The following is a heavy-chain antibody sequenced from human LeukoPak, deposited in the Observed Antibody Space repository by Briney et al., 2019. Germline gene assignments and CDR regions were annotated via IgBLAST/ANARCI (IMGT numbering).Heavy chain of an antibody. Sequence: GGSLRLSCAASGFTFSSYAMSWVRQAPGKGLEWVSAISGSGGSTYYADSVKDRFTISRDNSKDTLYLQMNSLRAEDTAVYYCAKVSSPYDILTGYYTLDAFDIWGQGTMVTVSS. J-gene: IGHJ3*02. D-gene: IGHD3-9*01. CDR2: ISGSGGST. V-gene: IGHV3-23*01. CDR1: GFTFSSYA. CDR3: AKVSSPYDILTGYYTLDAFDI.